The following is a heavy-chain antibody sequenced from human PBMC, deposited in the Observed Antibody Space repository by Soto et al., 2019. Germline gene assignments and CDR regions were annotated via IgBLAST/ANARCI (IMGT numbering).Heavy chain of an antibody. V-gene: IGHV3-23*01. CDR2: ISGSGGST. CDR3: AKRGNYDFWSGSLGIDH. CDR1: GLTFSSYA. Sequence: PGGSLRLSCAASGLTFSSYAMSWVRQAPGKGLEWVSAISGSGGSTYYADSVKGRFTISRDNSKNTLYLQTNSLRAEDTAVYYCAKRGNYDFWSGSLGIDHWGQGTLVTVSS. J-gene: IGHJ4*02. D-gene: IGHD3-3*01.